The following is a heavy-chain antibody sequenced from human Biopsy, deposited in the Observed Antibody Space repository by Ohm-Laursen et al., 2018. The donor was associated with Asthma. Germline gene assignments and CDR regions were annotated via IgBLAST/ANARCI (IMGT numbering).Heavy chain of an antibody. D-gene: IGHD3-22*01. CDR1: GYSFTDYP. V-gene: IGHV1-2*06. Sequence: SVKASCTASGYSFTDYPMHWVCQAPGQGLEWMGRITTARGGPTYAQKFQGRVTMTRDRSISTAYMELNMLRSDDAAVYYCARDALHDNSAYIGDAFGFWGQGTMVTVPS. J-gene: IGHJ3*01. CDR2: ITTARGGP. CDR3: ARDALHDNSAYIGDAFGF.